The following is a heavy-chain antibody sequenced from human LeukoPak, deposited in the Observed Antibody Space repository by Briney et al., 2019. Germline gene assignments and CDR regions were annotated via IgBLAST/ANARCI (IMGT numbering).Heavy chain of an antibody. V-gene: IGHV4-61*02. D-gene: IGHD3-3*01. CDR1: GGSISSGSYY. CDR3: ARDRRYDFWSGEWEGHYYYMDV. J-gene: IGHJ6*03. Sequence: SETLSLTCTVSGGSISSGSYYWSWIRQPAGKGLEWIGRIYTSGSTNYNPSLKSRVTISVDTSKNQFSLKLSPVTAADTAVYYCARDRRYDFWSGEWEGHYYYMDVWGKGTTVTVSS. CDR2: IYTSGST.